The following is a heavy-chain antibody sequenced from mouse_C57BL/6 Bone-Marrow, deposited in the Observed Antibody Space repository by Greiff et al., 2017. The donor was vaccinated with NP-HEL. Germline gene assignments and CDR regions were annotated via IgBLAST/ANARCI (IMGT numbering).Heavy chain of an antibody. Sequence: EVQLVESGGDLVKPGGSLKLSCAASGFTFSSYGMSWVRQTPDKRLEWVATISSGGSYTYYLDSVKGRFTISRDNAKNTLYLQMSSLKSEDTAMYYCARGYWFAYWGQGTLVTVSA. V-gene: IGHV5-6*01. J-gene: IGHJ3*01. CDR1: GFTFSSYG. CDR2: ISSGGSYT. D-gene: IGHD1-2*01. CDR3: ARGYWFAY.